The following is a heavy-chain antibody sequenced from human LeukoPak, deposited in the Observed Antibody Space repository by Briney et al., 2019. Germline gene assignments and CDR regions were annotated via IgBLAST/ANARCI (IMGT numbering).Heavy chain of an antibody. V-gene: IGHV4-4*02. CDR2: VYHSGTT. Sequence: SPSETLSLTCSVSGGSISSTDWWSWVRQPPGKGLEWIGEVYHSGTTNYNPSLKSRFTISVDTSKNQFSLKLSSVTAADTAVYYCATEYSSSLGYWGQGTLVTVSS. CDR1: GGSISSTDW. D-gene: IGHD6-6*01. J-gene: IGHJ4*02. CDR3: ATEYSSSLGY.